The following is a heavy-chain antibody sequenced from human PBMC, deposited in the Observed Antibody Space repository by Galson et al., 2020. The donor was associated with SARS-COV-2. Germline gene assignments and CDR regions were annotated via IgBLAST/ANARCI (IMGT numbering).Heavy chain of an antibody. CDR1: GGTFSSYA. Sequence: SVKVSCKASGGTFSSYAISWVRQAPGQGLEWMGGIIPIFGTANYAQKFQGRVTITADESTSTAYMELSSLRSEDTAVYYCARDPSSSGWLDYWGQGTLVTVSS. J-gene: IGHJ4*02. V-gene: IGHV1-69*13. D-gene: IGHD6-19*01. CDR2: IIPIFGTA. CDR3: ARDPSSSGWLDY.